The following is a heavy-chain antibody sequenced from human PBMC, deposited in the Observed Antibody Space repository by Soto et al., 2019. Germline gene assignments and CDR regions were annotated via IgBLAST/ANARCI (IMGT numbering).Heavy chain of an antibody. CDR1: GGSFSGYD. J-gene: IGHJ4*02. Sequence: SETLSLTCAVYGGSFSGYDWTWIRQPPGTGLEWIGEINHSGSSNYNPSLKSRVTISVDTSKNQFSLKLTSVTAADTAVYYCARDKITGLLDYWGQGTLVTVSS. CDR2: INHSGSS. D-gene: IGHD2-8*02. CDR3: ARDKITGLLDY. V-gene: IGHV4-34*01.